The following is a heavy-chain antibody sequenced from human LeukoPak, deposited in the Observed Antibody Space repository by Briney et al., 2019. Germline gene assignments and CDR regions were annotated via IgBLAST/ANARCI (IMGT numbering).Heavy chain of an antibody. V-gene: IGHV3-33*01. Sequence: GGSLRLSCAASGFTFSSYGMHWVRQAPGKGLEWVAVIWYDGSNKYYADSVKGRFTISRDNSKNTLYLQMNSLRAEDTAVYYCARGNLYYYDSSGYMDYYFDYWGQGTLVTVSS. CDR1: GFTFSSYG. CDR2: IWYDGSNK. D-gene: IGHD3-22*01. CDR3: ARGNLYYYDSSGYMDYYFDY. J-gene: IGHJ4*02.